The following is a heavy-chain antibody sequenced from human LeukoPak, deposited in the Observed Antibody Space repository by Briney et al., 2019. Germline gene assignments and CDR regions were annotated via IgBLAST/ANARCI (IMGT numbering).Heavy chain of an antibody. Sequence: GGSLRLSCAASGFTLSSYAMNWVRQAPGKGLEWVSTISASGGSTYYFVKGRFTISRDNSKNTLYLQMNSLRAEDTAVYYCAKGYCSSTNCKESFFDYWGQGTLVTVSS. D-gene: IGHD2-2*01. CDR1: GFTLSSYA. CDR2: ISASGGST. J-gene: IGHJ4*02. CDR3: AKGYCSSTNCKESFFDY. V-gene: IGHV3-23*01.